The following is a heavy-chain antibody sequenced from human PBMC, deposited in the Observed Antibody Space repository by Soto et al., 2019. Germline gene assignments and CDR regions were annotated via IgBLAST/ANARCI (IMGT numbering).Heavy chain of an antibody. V-gene: IGHV2-70*01. D-gene: IGHD6-13*01. J-gene: IGHJ6*02. CDR1: GFSLCSNGKC. CDR3: ARILSRGKVAAAGTHSYYGMDV. CDR2: IDWDDDK. Sequence: PTQSRRLTCKISGFSLCSNGKCVSWIRQPPGKALEWLALIDWDDDKYYSTSLKTRLTISKDTSKNQVVLTMTNMDPVDTATYYCARILSRGKVAAAGTHSYYGMDVWGQGTTVTGSS.